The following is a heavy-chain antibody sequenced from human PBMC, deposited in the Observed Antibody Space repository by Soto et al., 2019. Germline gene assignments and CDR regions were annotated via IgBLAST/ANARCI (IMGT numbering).Heavy chain of an antibody. J-gene: IGHJ4*02. D-gene: IGHD6-19*01. V-gene: IGHV3-23*01. CDR3: AKARRSGWAWYFDN. Sequence: LRLSCAASGFTFKESAMNWVRQAPGKGLEWVASISDTGASTWYAESVRGRLSISRDNSKNTLYLQMNSLRGEDTAVYYCAKARRSGWAWYFDNWGQGTLVTVSS. CDR1: GFTFKESA. CDR2: ISDTGAST.